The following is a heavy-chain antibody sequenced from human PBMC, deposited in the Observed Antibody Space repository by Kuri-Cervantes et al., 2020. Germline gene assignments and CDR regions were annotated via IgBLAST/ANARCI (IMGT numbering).Heavy chain of an antibody. CDR1: GFTFNIYT. Sequence: GESLKISCTASGFTFNIYTMHWVRQAPGKGLEWVAVISYHGSDKHYADSAKGRFTISRDNSKNTLYLQMNSLRAEDTAVYYCAKSIGGRPGWGQGTLVTVSS. J-gene: IGHJ4*02. V-gene: IGHV3-30-3*02. CDR3: AKSIGGRPG. D-gene: IGHD6-6*01. CDR2: ISYHGSDK.